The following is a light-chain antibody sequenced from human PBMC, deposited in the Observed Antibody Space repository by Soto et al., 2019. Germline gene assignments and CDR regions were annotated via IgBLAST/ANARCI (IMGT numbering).Light chain of an antibody. CDR2: QTS. CDR3: HQRKSWPRT. J-gene: IGKJ1*01. V-gene: IGKV3-11*01. Sequence: EIVLTQSPATLSSFPVDRVTVSCRASQYINTRLAWYQHRPGQAPRLLIYQTSTRAAGIPARFSASGSGTDFTLTISDVQPEDFALYYCHQRKSWPRTFGQGTKVDIK. CDR1: QYINTR.